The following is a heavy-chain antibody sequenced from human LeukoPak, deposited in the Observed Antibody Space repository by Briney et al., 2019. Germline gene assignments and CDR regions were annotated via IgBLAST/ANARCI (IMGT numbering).Heavy chain of an antibody. V-gene: IGHV1-69*13. CDR3: ARDPGSGSSWSFDY. D-gene: IGHD6-13*01. J-gene: IGHJ4*02. CDR2: IIPIFGTA. Sequence: ASVKVSCKASGGTFSSYAISWVRQAPGQGLEWMGGIIPIFGTANYAQKFQGRVTITADESTSTAYMELSSLRSDDTAIYYCARDPGSGSSWSFDYWGQGTLVTVSS. CDR1: GGTFSSYA.